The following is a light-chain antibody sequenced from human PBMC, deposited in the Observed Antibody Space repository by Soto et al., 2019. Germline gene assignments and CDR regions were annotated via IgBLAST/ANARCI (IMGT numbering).Light chain of an antibody. CDR1: QSVSIY. Sequence: IILTQSPATLSLSPGERATLSCRASQSVSIYLAWYQHKPGQAPRLLIYNASNRAAGIPARFSGSGSGTDFTLTIGSLEPEDFAVYYCQQLFNSVTFGGGTKVEIK. V-gene: IGKV3-11*01. J-gene: IGKJ4*01. CDR3: QQLFNSVT. CDR2: NAS.